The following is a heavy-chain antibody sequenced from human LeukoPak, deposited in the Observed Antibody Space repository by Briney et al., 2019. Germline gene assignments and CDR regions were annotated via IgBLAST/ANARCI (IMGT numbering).Heavy chain of an antibody. Sequence: PSETLSLTCTVSGGSISSGSYYWDWIRQAPGKGLEWIGNIYHSGITYYNPSLKSRVTMSVDTSKNHFSLKLNSLTAADTAVYYCARHHSALNWFDPWGQGTLVTVPS. CDR2: IYHSGIT. J-gene: IGHJ5*02. CDR1: GGSISSGSYY. D-gene: IGHD2-15*01. CDR3: ARHHSALNWFDP. V-gene: IGHV4-39*01.